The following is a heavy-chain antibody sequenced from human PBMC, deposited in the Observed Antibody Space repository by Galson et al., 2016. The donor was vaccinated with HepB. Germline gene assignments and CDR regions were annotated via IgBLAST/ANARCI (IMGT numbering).Heavy chain of an antibody. CDR1: GFTFSNYG. CDR3: VVGNGFNSLDY. D-gene: IGHD5-24*01. V-gene: IGHV3-64D*09. CDR2: ISRNGGTS. Sequence: SLRLSCAASGFTFSNYGMNWVRQAPGKGLEYVSAISRNGGTSKYADSLKGRFTISRDNSKSSLFLQMSSLRPDDTAVYYCVVGNGFNSLDYWGQGTLVAVSS. J-gene: IGHJ4*02.